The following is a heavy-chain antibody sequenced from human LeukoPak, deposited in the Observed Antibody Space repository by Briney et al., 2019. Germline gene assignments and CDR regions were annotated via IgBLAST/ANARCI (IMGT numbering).Heavy chain of an antibody. J-gene: IGHJ4*02. Sequence: GGSLRLSCAASGFTFNNYWMHWVRQAPGKGLMWVSRISTDGSNTNYADSVKGRFTISRDNAKNTLYLQMNSLRAEDTALYYCEKDMGLVAAAGMRGKFTYGGQGPLVTVP. D-gene: IGHD6-13*01. V-gene: IGHV3-74*01. CDR3: EKDMGLVAAAGMRGKFTY. CDR2: ISTDGSNT. CDR1: GFTFNNYW.